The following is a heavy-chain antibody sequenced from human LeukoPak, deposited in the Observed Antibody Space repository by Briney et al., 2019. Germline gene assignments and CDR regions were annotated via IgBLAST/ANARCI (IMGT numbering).Heavy chain of an antibody. CDR2: ISYDGDNT. D-gene: IGHD6-13*01. J-gene: IGHJ4*02. CDR3: ARNAGYNSHRVLAYFGS. CDR1: GFTFSNYA. V-gene: IGHV3-30*01. Sequence: GGSLRLSCAASGFTFSNYALQWVRQAPGKGLEWVAVISYDGDNTYYAGSVMGRFTISRDSSKNTLYLQMNSLRAEDTAVYYCARNAGYNSHRVLAYFGSWGQGTLVAVSS.